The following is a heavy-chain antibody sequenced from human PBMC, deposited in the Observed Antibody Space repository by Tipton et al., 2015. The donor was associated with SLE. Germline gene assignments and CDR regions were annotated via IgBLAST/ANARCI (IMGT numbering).Heavy chain of an antibody. CDR1: GYIFNTYF. D-gene: IGHD4/OR15-4a*01. J-gene: IGHJ3*02. V-gene: IGHV1-46*02. Sequence: QSGPEVKMPGASVRVSCKASGYIFNTYFVHWVRQAPGQGLEWMGMVNPSGGRTSYAQKFQYRVSMSTDTSTSTVYMDLSSLRSDDTAVYYCAGALTMVPRDAFDIWGQGTMVTVSS. CDR2: VNPSGGRT. CDR3: AGALTMVPRDAFDI.